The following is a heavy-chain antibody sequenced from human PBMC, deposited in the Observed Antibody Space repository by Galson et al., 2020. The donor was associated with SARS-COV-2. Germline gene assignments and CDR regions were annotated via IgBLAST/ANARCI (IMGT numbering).Heavy chain of an antibody. CDR3: AKSFYVDYRGMDV. Sequence: GESLKISCAASGFTFSNYGMHWVRQAPGKGLEWVAVISHDGSNKYYGDSVKGRLTISRDNSENTLYLQMNSLRAEDTAVYYCAKSFYVDYRGMDVWGQGTTVIVAS. V-gene: IGHV3-30*18. CDR2: ISHDGSNK. J-gene: IGHJ6*02. CDR1: GFTFSNYG. D-gene: IGHD3-16*02.